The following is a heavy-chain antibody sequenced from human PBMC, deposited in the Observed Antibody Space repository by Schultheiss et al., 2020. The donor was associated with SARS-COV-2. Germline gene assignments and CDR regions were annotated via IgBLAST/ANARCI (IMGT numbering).Heavy chain of an antibody. Sequence: GGSLRLSCAASGFTVSSNYMSWVRQAPGKGLEWVAVIWYDGSNKYYADSVKGRFTISRDNSRNTLSLQMNSLRTEDTAVYYCAKEKWELRDYYYYGMDVWGQGTTVTVSS. CDR3: AKEKWELRDYYYYGMDV. V-gene: IGHV3-33*03. J-gene: IGHJ6*02. CDR1: GFTVSSNY. D-gene: IGHD1-26*01. CDR2: IWYDGSNK.